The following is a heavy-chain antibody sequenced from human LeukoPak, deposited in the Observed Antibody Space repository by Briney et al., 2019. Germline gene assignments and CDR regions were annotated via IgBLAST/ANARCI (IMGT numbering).Heavy chain of an antibody. J-gene: IGHJ4*02. CDR3: VRGDYGDYTLFDY. V-gene: IGHV3-53*01. D-gene: IGHD4-17*01. CDR1: GFTFSSYG. Sequence: GGSLRLSCAASGFTFSSYGIHWVRQAPGKGLEWVSVIYSGGSTYYADSVKGRFTISRDNSKNTLYLQMNSLRAEDTAVYYCVRGDYGDYTLFDYWGQGTLVTVSS. CDR2: IYSGGST.